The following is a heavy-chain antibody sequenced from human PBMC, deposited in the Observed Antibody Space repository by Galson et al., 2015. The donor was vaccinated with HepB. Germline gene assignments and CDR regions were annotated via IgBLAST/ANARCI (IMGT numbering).Heavy chain of an antibody. CDR1: GFTFSSYS. V-gene: IGHV3-48*02. J-gene: IGHJ4*02. CDR2: ISSSSSTI. D-gene: IGHD3-16*02. CDR3: ARGHYVWGSYRGFDY. Sequence: SLRLSCAASGFTFSSYSMNWVRQASGKGLEWVSYISSSSSTIYYADSVKGRFTISRDNAKNSLYLQMNSLRDEDTAVYYCARGHYVWGSYRGFDYWGQGILVTVSS.